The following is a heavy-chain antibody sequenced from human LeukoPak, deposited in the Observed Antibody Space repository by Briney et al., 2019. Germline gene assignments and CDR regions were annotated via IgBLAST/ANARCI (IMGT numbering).Heavy chain of an antibody. J-gene: IGHJ3*02. CDR1: GGSISNYY. V-gene: IGHV4-4*07. D-gene: IGHD5-18*01. Sequence: KTSETLSLTCTVSGGSISNYYWSWIRQPAGKGLEWIGRIYTSGSTNYSPSLKSRVTISVDTSKNQFSLKLSSVTAADTAVYYCARSEYSYGADAFDIWGQGTMVTVSS. CDR2: IYTSGST. CDR3: ARSEYSYGADAFDI.